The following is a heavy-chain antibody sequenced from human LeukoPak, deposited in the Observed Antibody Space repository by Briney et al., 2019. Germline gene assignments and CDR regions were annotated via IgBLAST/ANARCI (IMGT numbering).Heavy chain of an antibody. CDR1: GYTFISYG. Sequence: ASVKVSCKGSGYTFISYGISWVRQAPGQGLEWMGWISAYNGNTNYAQKLQGRVTMTTDTSTSTAYMELRSLRSDDTAVYYCARDKGGYSSGWYVSRGPYFDYWGQGTLVTVSS. J-gene: IGHJ4*02. CDR3: ARDKGGYSSGWYVSRGPYFDY. V-gene: IGHV1-18*01. CDR2: ISAYNGNT. D-gene: IGHD6-19*01.